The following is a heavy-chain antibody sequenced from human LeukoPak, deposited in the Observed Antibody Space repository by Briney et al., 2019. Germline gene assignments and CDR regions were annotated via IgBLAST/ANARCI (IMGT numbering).Heavy chain of an antibody. Sequence: GGSLRLSCAASGFTVSSNHMSWVRQAPGKGLEWVAVIWYDGSNKYYADTVKGRFTISRDNSKNTLYLQMNSLRAEDTAVYYCARDLVAAAGVIYYYYYGMDVWGQGTTVTVSS. D-gene: IGHD6-13*01. CDR2: IWYDGSNK. CDR1: GFTVSSNH. J-gene: IGHJ6*02. V-gene: IGHV3-33*08. CDR3: ARDLVAAAGVIYYYYYGMDV.